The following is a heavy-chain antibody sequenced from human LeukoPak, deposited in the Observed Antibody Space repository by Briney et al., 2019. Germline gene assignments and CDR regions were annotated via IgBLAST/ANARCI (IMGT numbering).Heavy chain of an antibody. V-gene: IGHV3-23*01. CDR3: AKGSNYGSWWFDP. J-gene: IGHJ5*02. CDR1: GFTFSSYA. Sequence: GGSLRLSCAASGFTFSSYAMSWVRQTPGKGLEWVSAISGSDNSTFYADSVKGRFTISRANSKNTLYLQMNSLRAEDAAVYYCAKGSNYGSWWFDPWGQGTLVTVSS. D-gene: IGHD4-11*01. CDR2: ISGSDNST.